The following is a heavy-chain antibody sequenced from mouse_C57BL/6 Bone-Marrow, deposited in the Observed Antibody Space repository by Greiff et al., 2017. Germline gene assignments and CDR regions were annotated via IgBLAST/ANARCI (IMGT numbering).Heavy chain of an antibody. CDR3: SRHARDGYYFDY. V-gene: IGHV5-12*01. J-gene: IGHJ2*02. CDR1: GYTFSDYY. CDR2: ISNGGGST. Sequence: EVHLVESGGGLVQPGGSLKLSCAASGYTFSDYYMYWVSQTPEKRLEWVAYISNGGGSTYYQDTVKGRFTITRDNAKNTLYMQMSRLKTEDTAMYYCSRHARDGYYFDYWGQGTSLTVSS.